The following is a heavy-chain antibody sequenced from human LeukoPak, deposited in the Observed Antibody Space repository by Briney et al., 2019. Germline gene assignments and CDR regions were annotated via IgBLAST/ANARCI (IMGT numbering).Heavy chain of an antibody. CDR2: IKQDGSEK. D-gene: IGHD2-2*01. CDR3: ARDMKLVVRRHLPRFGWFDP. J-gene: IGHJ5*02. CDR1: GFTFSSYA. Sequence: GGSLRLSCAASGFTFSSYAMSWVRQAPGKGLEWVANIKQDGSEKYYVDSVKGRFTISRDNAKNSLYLQMNSLRAEDTAVYYCARDMKLVVRRHLPRFGWFDPWGQGTLVTVSS. V-gene: IGHV3-7*01.